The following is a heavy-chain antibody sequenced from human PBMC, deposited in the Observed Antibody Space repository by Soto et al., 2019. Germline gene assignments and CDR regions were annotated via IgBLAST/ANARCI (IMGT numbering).Heavy chain of an antibody. J-gene: IGHJ4*02. CDR3: ATADYYDSSGLDY. CDR2: IFYDETP. D-gene: IGHD3-22*01. V-gene: IGHV3-53*01. Sequence: HPGGSLRLSCAASGFSVSGNYMSWVRQAPGKRLKWVSVIFYDETPYYADSVKGRFTISRDNSKNTLWLQMNSLRVEGTAVYYCATADYYDSSGLDYWGQGTLVTVSS. CDR1: GFSVSGNY.